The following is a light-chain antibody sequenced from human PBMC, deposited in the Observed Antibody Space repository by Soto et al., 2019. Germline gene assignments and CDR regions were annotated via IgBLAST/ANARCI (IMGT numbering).Light chain of an antibody. CDR3: AAWDDTLNGVV. CDR2: SND. Sequence: QSVLTQPPSASGTPGQRVTISCSGSSSNIGSNAVNWYQLLPGTAPKLLIYSNDRRPSGVPDRFSGSKSGTSASLAIGGLQSEDEADYYCAAWDDTLNGVVFGGGTKLTVL. V-gene: IGLV1-44*01. J-gene: IGLJ2*01. CDR1: SSNIGSNA.